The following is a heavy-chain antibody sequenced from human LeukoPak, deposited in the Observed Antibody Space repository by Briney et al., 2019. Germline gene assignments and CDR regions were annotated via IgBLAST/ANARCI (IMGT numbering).Heavy chain of an antibody. CDR3: ARGGSSSWYIFDY. CDR1: GFTFSRYA. CDR2: ISYDGSNK. D-gene: IGHD6-13*01. V-gene: IGHV3-30*01. Sequence: PGGSLRLSCAASGFTFSRYAMHWVRQAPGKGLEWVAVISYDGSNKYYADSVKGRFTISRDNSKNTLYLQMNSLRAEDTAVYYCARGGSSSWYIFDYWGQGTLDTVSS. J-gene: IGHJ4*02.